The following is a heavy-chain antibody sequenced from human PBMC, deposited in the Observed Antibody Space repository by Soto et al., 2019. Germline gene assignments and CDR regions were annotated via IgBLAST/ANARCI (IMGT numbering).Heavy chain of an antibody. Sequence: ETLSLTCAVYGGSFSGYYWSWIRQPPGKGLEWIREINHSGSTNYNPSLKSRVTISVDTSKNQFSLKLISLTAADTVVYYCARGKWIQLWLVARWFDPWGQGTLVTVSS. CDR3: ARGKWIQLWLVARWFDP. J-gene: IGHJ5*02. CDR1: GGSFSGYY. V-gene: IGHV4-34*01. D-gene: IGHD5-18*01. CDR2: INHSGST.